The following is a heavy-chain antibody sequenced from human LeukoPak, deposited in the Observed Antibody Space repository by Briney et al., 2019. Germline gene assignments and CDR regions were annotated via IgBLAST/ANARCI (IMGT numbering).Heavy chain of an antibody. CDR1: GFTFSSYW. CDR3: AREGYCSSTSCYDAFDS. J-gene: IGHJ3*02. Sequence: GSLRLSCAASGFTFSSYWMHWVRQAPGKRLVCVSRIDSDESSTSYADSVKGRFTISRDNAKNTLYLQMNSLRAEDTAVYYCAREGYCSSTSCYDAFDSWGQGTMVTVSS. V-gene: IGHV3-74*01. CDR2: IDSDESST. D-gene: IGHD2-2*01.